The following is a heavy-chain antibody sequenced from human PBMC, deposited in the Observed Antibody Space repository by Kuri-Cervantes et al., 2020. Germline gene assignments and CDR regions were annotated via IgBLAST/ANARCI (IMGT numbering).Heavy chain of an antibody. V-gene: IGHV3-30*18. CDR2: ISYDGSNK. CDR1: GFTFSSYG. J-gene: IGHJ4*02. D-gene: IGHD3-16*02. CDR3: AKDPRQRLGELSLLLY. Sequence: GGSLRLSCTASGFTFSSYGMHWVRQAPGKGLEWGAVISYDGSNKYYADSVKGRFTISRDNSKNTLYLQMNSLRAEDTAVYYCAKDPRQRLGELSLLLYWGQGTLVTVSS.